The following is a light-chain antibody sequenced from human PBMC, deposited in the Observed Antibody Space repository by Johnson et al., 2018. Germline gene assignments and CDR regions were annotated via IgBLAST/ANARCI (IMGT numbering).Light chain of an antibody. V-gene: IGLV1-51*02. CDR1: SSNIGNNY. J-gene: IGLJ1*01. CDR2: ENN. CDR3: GTWDSSLRAGKV. Sequence: QSVLTQPPSVSAAPGQKVTISCSGSSSNIGNNYVSWYQQLPGTAPKLLIYENNKRPSGIPYRFSGSKSGTSATLGITGLQTGDEADYYCGTWDSSLRAGKVVGTGTKFTVL.